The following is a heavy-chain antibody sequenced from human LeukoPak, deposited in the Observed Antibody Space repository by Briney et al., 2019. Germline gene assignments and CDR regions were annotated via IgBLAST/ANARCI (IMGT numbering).Heavy chain of an antibody. Sequence: GGSLRLSCAASGFTFDDYAMHWVRQAPGKGLEWVSGISWNSGSIGYADSVKGRFAISRDTSKNTLYLQMNSLRAEDTAVYYCAKVGPSLVRGLIRGGARYYYNYMDVWGKGTTVTISS. CDR2: ISWNSGSI. J-gene: IGHJ6*03. V-gene: IGHV3-9*01. CDR1: GFTFDDYA. CDR3: AKVGPSLVRGLIRGGARYYYNYMDV. D-gene: IGHD3-10*01.